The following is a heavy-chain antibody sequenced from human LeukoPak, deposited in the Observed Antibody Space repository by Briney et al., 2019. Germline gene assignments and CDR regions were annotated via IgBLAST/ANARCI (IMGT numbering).Heavy chain of an antibody. CDR1: GSSISSYY. J-gene: IGHJ6*02. Sequence: PSETLSLTCTVSGSSISSYYWSWIRQPPGKGLEWIGYIYYSGSTNYNPSLKSRVTISVDTSKNQFSLKLSSVTAADTAVYYCARRLRYYYGMDVWGQGTTVTVSS. CDR2: IYYSGST. CDR3: ARRLRYYYGMDV. V-gene: IGHV4-59*01.